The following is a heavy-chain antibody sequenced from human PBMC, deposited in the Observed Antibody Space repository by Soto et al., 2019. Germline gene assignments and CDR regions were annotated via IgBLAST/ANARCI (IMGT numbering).Heavy chain of an antibody. CDR3: ARVRLTMVRGVMNGMDV. CDR1: GFTFSSYG. Sequence: SLRLSCAASGFTFSSYGMHWVRQAPGKGLEWVAVIWYDGSNKYYADSVKGRFTISRDNSKNTLYLQMNSLRAEDTAVYYCARVRLTMVRGVMNGMDVWGQGTTVTVSS. J-gene: IGHJ6*02. CDR2: IWYDGSNK. D-gene: IGHD3-10*01. V-gene: IGHV3-33*01.